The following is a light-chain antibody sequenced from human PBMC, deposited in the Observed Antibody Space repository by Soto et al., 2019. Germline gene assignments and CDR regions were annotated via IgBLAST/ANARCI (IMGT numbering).Light chain of an antibody. CDR2: DAS. V-gene: IGKV1-5*01. J-gene: IGKJ1*01. CDR1: QSISNS. Sequence: DIQMTQSPSSLSVSVRGRVTITCRASQSISNSLAWYQQRPGTAPTLRIYDASTLENGVPSRLSGSGSGTEFTLTISSLQPDDSATYYCQQYSYYRTFGQGTKVDI. CDR3: QQYSYYRT.